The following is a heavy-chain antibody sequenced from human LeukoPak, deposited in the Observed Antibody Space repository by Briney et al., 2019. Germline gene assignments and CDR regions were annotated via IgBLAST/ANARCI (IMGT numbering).Heavy chain of an antibody. V-gene: IGHV3-11*01. CDR1: GFTFSDYY. J-gene: IGHJ4*02. Sequence: GGSLRLSCAASGFTFSDYYMNWIRQAPGKGLEWVSSISSSGSTTNYADSAKGRFTISRDNAKNSLYLQMNSLRAEDTAVYYCARKDGYTSSWSFDYWGQGTLVTVSS. CDR3: ARKDGYTSSWSFDY. D-gene: IGHD6-13*01. CDR2: ISSSGSTT.